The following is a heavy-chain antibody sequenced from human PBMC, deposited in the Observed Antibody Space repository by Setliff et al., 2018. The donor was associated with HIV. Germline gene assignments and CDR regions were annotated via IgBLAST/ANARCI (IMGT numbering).Heavy chain of an antibody. CDR2: INPSGST. CDR3: ARGFGAPYLFSGYMDV. CDR1: GESFSGFY. Sequence: LSLTCAVYGESFSGFYWNWIRQPPGKGLEWIGEINPSGSTNYNPSLKSRVTISVDKAKNQFSLKLTSVTAADTAVYFCARGFGAPYLFSGYMDVWGKGTTVTVSS. V-gene: IGHV4-34*01. J-gene: IGHJ6*03. D-gene: IGHD1-26*01.